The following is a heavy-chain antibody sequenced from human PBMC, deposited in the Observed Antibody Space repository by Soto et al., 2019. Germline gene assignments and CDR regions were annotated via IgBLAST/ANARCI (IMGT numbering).Heavy chain of an antibody. CDR1: GGSISSYY. CDR3: ARVKWELLRVYYYYGMDV. V-gene: IGHV4-59*01. D-gene: IGHD1-26*01. J-gene: IGHJ6*02. CDR2: IYYSGST. Sequence: SETLSLTCTVSGGSISSYYWSWIRQPPGKGLEWIGYIYYSGSTNYNPSLKSRVTISVDTSKNQFSLKLTSVTAADTAVYYCARVKWELLRVYYYYGMDVWGQGTTVTVSS.